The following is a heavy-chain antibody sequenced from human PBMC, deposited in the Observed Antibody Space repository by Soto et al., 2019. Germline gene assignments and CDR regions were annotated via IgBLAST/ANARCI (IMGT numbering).Heavy chain of an antibody. V-gene: IGHV3-73*02. CDR1: GFTLSGSV. Sequence: EVQLVESGGGLVQPGGSLKLSCAASGFTLSGSVIYWVRQASGKGLEWVGRIRSRSNGYATAYAASVRGRFTISRDDSKNTAYLQMDSLKTEETAVYYCTRPGYSNYDSDYWGQGTLVTVSS. CDR2: IRSRSNGYAT. CDR3: TRPGYSNYDSDY. D-gene: IGHD5-12*01. J-gene: IGHJ4*02.